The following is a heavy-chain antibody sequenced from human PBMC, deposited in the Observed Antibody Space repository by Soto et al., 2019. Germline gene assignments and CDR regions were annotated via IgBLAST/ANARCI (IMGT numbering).Heavy chain of an antibody. CDR1: GFTFSSYA. D-gene: IGHD2-15*01. J-gene: IGHJ5*02. Sequence: EVQLLESGGGLVQPGGSLRLSCAASGFTFSSYAMSWVRQAPGKGLEWVSAISGSGGSTYYADSVKGRFTISKDNSKNTLVLQMNSLRAEDTAVYYCAKEVRFGYCRGGSCGWFDPWGQGTLVTVSS. CDR3: AKEVRFGYCRGGSCGWFDP. V-gene: IGHV3-23*01. CDR2: ISGSGGST.